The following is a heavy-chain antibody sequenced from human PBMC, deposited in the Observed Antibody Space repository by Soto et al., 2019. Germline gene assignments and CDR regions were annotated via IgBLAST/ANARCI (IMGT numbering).Heavy chain of an antibody. V-gene: IGHV3-23*01. CDR3: VKDRYCSSTSCYRGGDYYYYYGMDV. CDR1: GFTFSSNG. CDR2: ISGNSDTT. J-gene: IGHJ6*02. D-gene: IGHD2-2*01. Sequence: GGSLRLSCAASGFTFSSNGMTWVRQAPGKGLEWVSIISGNSDTTYYADSVKGRFTVSRDNSKNTLYLQMNSLRVEDTAIYYCVKDRYCSSTSCYRGGDYYYYYGMDVWGQGTTVAVS.